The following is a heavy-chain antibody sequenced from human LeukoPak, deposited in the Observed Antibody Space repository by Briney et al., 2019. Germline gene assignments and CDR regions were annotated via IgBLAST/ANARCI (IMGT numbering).Heavy chain of an antibody. CDR2: LYPSGST. D-gene: IGHD4-11*01. V-gene: IGHV4-4*07. CDR3: ARGFYSPHY. Sequence: SETLSLTCTLSGGSITSYYWSWLRQPAGKELEWVGRLYPSGSTNYNPSLKSRVTMSVDTSKNHFSLRLSSVTAADTAVYYCARGFYSPHYWGQGTLVSVSS. J-gene: IGHJ4*02. CDR1: GGSITSYY.